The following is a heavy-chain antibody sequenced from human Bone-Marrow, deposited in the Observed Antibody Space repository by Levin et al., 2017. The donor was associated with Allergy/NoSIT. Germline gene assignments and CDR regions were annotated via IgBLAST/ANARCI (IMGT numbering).Heavy chain of an antibody. CDR3: ARDQKAQHGGAGGQNSYYYGMDI. D-gene: IGHD3-16*01. CDR1: GFTLSKFG. CDR2: VWYDGRSK. Sequence: GESLKISCAASGFTLSKFGIHWVRQAPGGGLEWLAVVWYDGRSKYYAESVRGRLSISKDNPRSTIYLQIDGLTAEDTAVYFCARDQKAQHGGAGGQNSYYYGMDIWGPGATVTVSS. J-gene: IGHJ6*02. V-gene: IGHV3-33*01.